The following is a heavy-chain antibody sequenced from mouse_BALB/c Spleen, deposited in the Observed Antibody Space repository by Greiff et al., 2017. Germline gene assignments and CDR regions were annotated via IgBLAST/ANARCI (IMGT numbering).Heavy chain of an antibody. CDR3: ARRGAARATPFAY. CDR2: IFPGTGTT. Sequence: VQLQQSGAELVKPGASVKLSCKTSGYTFTSYWIQWVKQRPGQGLGWIGEIFPGTGTTYYNEKFKGKATLTIDTSSSTAYMQLSSLTSEDSAVYFCARRGAARATPFAYWGQGTLVTVSA. J-gene: IGHJ3*01. D-gene: IGHD3-1*01. CDR1: GYTFTSYW. V-gene: IGHV1S132*01.